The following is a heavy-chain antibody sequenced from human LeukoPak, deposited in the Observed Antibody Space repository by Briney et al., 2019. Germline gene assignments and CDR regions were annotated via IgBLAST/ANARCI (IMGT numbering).Heavy chain of an antibody. CDR2: ISSSGSTI. J-gene: IGHJ4*02. Sequence: KAGGSLRLSCAASGFTFSDYYMSWIRQAPGKGLEWVSYISSSGSTIYYADSVKGRFTISRDNAKNSLYLQMNSLRAEDTAVYYCARPLYNWNDLSWGYWGQGTLVTVSS. V-gene: IGHV3-11*01. D-gene: IGHD1-20*01. CDR3: ARPLYNWNDLSWGY. CDR1: GFTFSDYY.